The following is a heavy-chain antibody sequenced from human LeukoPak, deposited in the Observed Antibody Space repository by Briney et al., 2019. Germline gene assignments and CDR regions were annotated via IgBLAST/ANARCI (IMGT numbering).Heavy chain of an antibody. CDR2: FDPEDGET. CDR3: ATTLRDSSGYYRWRHLFDP. V-gene: IGHV1-24*01. J-gene: IGHJ5*02. CDR1: GYTLTELS. Sequence: ASVKVSCKVSGYTLTELSMHWVRQAPGKGLEWMGGFDPEDGETIYAQKFQGRVTMTEDTSTDTAYMELSSLRSEDTAVYYCATTLRDSSGYYRWRHLFDPWGQGTLVTVSS. D-gene: IGHD3-22*01.